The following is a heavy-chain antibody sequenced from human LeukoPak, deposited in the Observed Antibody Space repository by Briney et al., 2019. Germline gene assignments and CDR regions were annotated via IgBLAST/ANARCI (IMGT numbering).Heavy chain of an antibody. CDR2: IRQDGSVQ. CDR1: GFTFSSYW. CDR3: LVTTRSRGFDY. Sequence: GGSLRLSCAASGFTFSSYWMSWVRQAPGKGREWVANIRQDGSVQNYVDSVKGRFTIYRDNPKNSVYLQMSSLRAEDTAVYYCLVTTRSRGFDYWGQGTLVTVSS. D-gene: IGHD1/OR15-1a*01. J-gene: IGHJ4*02. V-gene: IGHV3-7*01.